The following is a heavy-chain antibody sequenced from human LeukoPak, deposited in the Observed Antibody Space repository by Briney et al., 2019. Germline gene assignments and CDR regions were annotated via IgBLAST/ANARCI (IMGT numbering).Heavy chain of an antibody. CDR3: ARKSVAGPFDY. Sequence: ASVTVTCKASGGTFSSYAISWVRQAPGQGLEWMGGIIPIFGTANYAQKFQGRVTITADEFTSTAYMELSSLRSEDTAVYYCARKSVAGPFDYWGQGTLVTVSS. J-gene: IGHJ4*02. CDR1: GGTFSSYA. CDR2: IIPIFGTA. V-gene: IGHV1-69*13. D-gene: IGHD6-19*01.